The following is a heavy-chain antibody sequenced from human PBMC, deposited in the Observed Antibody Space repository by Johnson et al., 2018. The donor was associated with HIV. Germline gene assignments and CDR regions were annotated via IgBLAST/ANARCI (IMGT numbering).Heavy chain of an antibody. D-gene: IGHD4-17*01. Sequence: VQVVESGGGLVQPGGSLRLSCAASGFTFSSYAMSWVRQAPGKGLEWVSYISSRGSSIYYADSVKGRFTISRDNAKNSLYLQMNSLRAEDTAVYYCARDLRGAFDIWGQGTMVTVSS. CDR2: ISSRGSSI. V-gene: IGHV3-48*04. CDR1: GFTFSSYA. J-gene: IGHJ3*02. CDR3: ARDLRGAFDI.